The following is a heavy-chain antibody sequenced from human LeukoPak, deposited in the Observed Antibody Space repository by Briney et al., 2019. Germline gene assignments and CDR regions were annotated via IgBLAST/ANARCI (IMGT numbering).Heavy chain of an antibody. CDR2: IYSGGST. Sequence: PGGSLRLSCAASGFTVSSNYMSWVRQARGKGLEWVSVIYSGGSTYYADSVKGRFTISRDNSKNTLYLQMNSLRAEDTAVYYCARAEGVAPPNYYYYGMDVWGQGTTVTVSS. D-gene: IGHD2-15*01. CDR3: ARAEGVAPPNYYYYGMDV. J-gene: IGHJ6*02. CDR1: GFTVSSNY. V-gene: IGHV3-53*01.